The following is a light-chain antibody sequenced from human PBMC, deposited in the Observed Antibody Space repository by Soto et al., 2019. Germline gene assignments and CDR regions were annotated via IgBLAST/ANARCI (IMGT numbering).Light chain of an antibody. Sequence: QAVVTQEPSFSVSPGGTVTLTCGLSSGSVSSSHYPSWYQQTPGQAPRTLIYSTNTRSSGVPDRFSGSILGNKAALTITGAQAXDXXXYYCLLXXRSGVVFGGGTKLTVL. CDR1: SGSVSSSHY. CDR2: STN. V-gene: IGLV8-61*01. J-gene: IGLJ3*02. CDR3: LLXXRSGVV.